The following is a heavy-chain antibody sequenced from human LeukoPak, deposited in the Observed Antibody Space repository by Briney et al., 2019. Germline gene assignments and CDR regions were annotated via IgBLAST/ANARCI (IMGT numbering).Heavy chain of an antibody. D-gene: IGHD3-16*01. V-gene: IGHV3-23*01. CDR3: ARNQQLGGHSYYYCGMDV. CDR2: ISGGGVTT. Sequence: GGSLRLSCVGSGFTSIAYALTWARQAPGKGLEWVSGISGGGVTTYYADSVKGRFTISRDNSKNTLYLQMGSLRADDTAIYYCARNQQLGGHSYYYCGMDVWGQGTTVTVSS. J-gene: IGHJ6*02. CDR1: GFTSIAYA.